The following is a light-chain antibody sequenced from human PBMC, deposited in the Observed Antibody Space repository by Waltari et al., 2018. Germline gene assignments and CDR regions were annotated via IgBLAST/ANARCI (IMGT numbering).Light chain of an antibody. Sequence: LQVTQSPSTLSASVGDRVTITCRATQSISNWLAWYQQKPGKAPKLLIYKASTLESGVPSRFSGSGSGTEFTLTIFSLQPEDFATYFCQQTYSALCCTFGQGTKLEIK. V-gene: IGKV1-5*01. J-gene: IGKJ2*02. CDR1: QSISNW. CDR3: QQTYSALCCT. CDR2: KAS.